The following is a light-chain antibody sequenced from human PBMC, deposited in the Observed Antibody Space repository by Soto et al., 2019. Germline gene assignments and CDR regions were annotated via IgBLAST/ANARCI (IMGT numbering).Light chain of an antibody. CDR2: GAS. CDR1: HSVSSS. V-gene: IGKV3-15*01. CDR3: QQYQNWPPT. J-gene: IGKJ1*01. Sequence: EIVLTQSPATLSVSPGERATLSCRASHSVSSSLAWYQQKPGQAPRLFIYGASTRATGIPAKFSGSGFGTEFTLSISSLQSEDFAVYYCQQYQNWPPTFGQGTKVDIK.